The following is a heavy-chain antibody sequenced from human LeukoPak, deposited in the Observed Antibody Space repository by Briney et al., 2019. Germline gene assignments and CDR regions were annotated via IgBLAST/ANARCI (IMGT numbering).Heavy chain of an antibody. CDR3: ARDEYDFWSGYYYPDY. V-gene: IGHV3-30*02. J-gene: IGHJ4*02. CDR2: VRYDGNNK. Sequence: AGGSLRLSCAASGFTFGTYGMHWVRQAPGKGLEWVSFVRYDGNNKYYGDSVKGRFTISRDNSKNTLYLQMNSLRAEDTAVYYCARDEYDFWSGYYYPDYWGQGTLVTVSS. CDR1: GFTFGTYG. D-gene: IGHD3-3*01.